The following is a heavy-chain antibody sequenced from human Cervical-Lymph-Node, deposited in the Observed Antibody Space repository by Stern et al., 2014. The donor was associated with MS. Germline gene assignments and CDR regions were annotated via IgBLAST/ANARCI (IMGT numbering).Heavy chain of an antibody. CDR1: GFSLSNARMG. J-gene: IGHJ5*02. D-gene: IGHD3-9*01. Sequence: QVTLRESGPVLVKPTETLTLTCTVSGFSLSNARMGVSWIRQPPGKALEXLAHIFSNDEKSYSTSLKSRLTISKDTSKSQVVLTMTNMDPVDTATYYCARVYDISTGRFDPWGQGTLVTVSS. V-gene: IGHV2-26*01. CDR2: IFSNDEK. CDR3: ARVYDISTGRFDP.